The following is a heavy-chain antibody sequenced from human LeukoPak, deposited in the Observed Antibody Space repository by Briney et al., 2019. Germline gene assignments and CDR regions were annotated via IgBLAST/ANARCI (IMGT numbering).Heavy chain of an antibody. CDR1: TYSISSGYS. V-gene: IGHV4-38-2*01. J-gene: IGHJ3*01. Sequence: ETLSLTCVVSTYSISSGYSWGWIRQPPGKGLEWIGSMYLNSTTYYNPSLKSRVTISVDKSENQFSLKVNFVTAADTAVYFCAKTDYGHYSGFEVWGQGIMVSVSS. D-gene: IGHD4-17*01. CDR3: AKTDYGHYSGFEV. CDR2: MYLNSTT.